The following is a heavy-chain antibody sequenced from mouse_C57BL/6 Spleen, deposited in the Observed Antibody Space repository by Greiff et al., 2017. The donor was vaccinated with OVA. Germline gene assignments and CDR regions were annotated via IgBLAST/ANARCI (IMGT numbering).Heavy chain of an antibody. V-gene: IGHV14-1*01. CDR3: TTHHYYGSSPFAY. Sequence: EVKVVESGAELVRPGASVKLSCTASGFNITDYYMHWVKQRPEQGLEWIGRIDPEDGDTEYAPKFQGKATMTADTSSNTAYLQLSSLTSEDTAVYYCTTHHYYGSSPFAYWGQGTLVTVSA. CDR2: IDPEDGDT. D-gene: IGHD1-1*01. CDR1: GFNITDYY. J-gene: IGHJ3*01.